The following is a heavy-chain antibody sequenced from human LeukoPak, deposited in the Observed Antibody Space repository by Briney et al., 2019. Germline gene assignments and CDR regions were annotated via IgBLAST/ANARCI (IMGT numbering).Heavy chain of an antibody. Sequence: SETLSLTCAVYGGSFSGYYWSWIRQPPGKGLEWIGEINHSGSTNYNPSLKSRVTISVDTSKNQFSLKLSSVTAADTAVYYCARYRAIWFGEVGFRAWGQGTLVTVSS. CDR3: ARYRAIWFGEVGFRA. V-gene: IGHV4-34*01. J-gene: IGHJ5*02. CDR2: INHSGST. CDR1: GGSFSGYY. D-gene: IGHD3-10*01.